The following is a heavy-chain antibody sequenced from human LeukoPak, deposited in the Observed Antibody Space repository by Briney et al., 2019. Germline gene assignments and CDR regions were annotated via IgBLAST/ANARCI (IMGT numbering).Heavy chain of an antibody. CDR2: IYSGGST. D-gene: IGHD3-9*01. CDR1: GFTVSSNY. Sequence: GGSLRLSCAASGFTVSSNYMSWVRQAPGKGLEWVSVIYSGGSTYYADSVKGRFTISRDNSKNTLYLQMNSPRAEDTAVYYCARGRVGLRYFDWLSPFDYWGQGTLVTVSS. CDR3: ARGRVGLRYFDWLSPFDY. J-gene: IGHJ4*02. V-gene: IGHV3-66*01.